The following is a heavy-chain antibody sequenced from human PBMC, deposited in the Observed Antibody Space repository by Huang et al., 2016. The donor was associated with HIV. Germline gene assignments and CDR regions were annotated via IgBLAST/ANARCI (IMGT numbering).Heavy chain of an antibody. Sequence: VQLQQWGAGLLKPSETLSLTCAVYGGSFRGYYWGCIRRSPGKGLEWIGEINHSGSTNYNPSRKSRLTISVDTSKNQFSLKLSSVTAADTAVYYCARERMMSWLDDHDAFDIWGQGTMVTVSS. CDR3: ARERMMSWLDDHDAFDI. D-gene: IGHD1-1*01. J-gene: IGHJ3*02. CDR1: GGSFRGYY. V-gene: IGHV4-34*01. CDR2: INHSGST.